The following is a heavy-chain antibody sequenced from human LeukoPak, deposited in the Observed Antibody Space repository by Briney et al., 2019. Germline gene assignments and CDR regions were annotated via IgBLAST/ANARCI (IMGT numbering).Heavy chain of an antibody. CDR1: GGTFSSYA. V-gene: IGHV1-69*01. CDR3: ARSKWELLRFDY. D-gene: IGHD1-26*01. Sequence: SVKISCKASGGTFSSYAISWVRQAPGQGLEWMGGIIPIFGTANYAQKFQGRVTITADESTSTTYMELSSLRSEDTAVYYCARSKWELLRFDYWGQGILVTVSS. J-gene: IGHJ4*02. CDR2: IIPIFGTA.